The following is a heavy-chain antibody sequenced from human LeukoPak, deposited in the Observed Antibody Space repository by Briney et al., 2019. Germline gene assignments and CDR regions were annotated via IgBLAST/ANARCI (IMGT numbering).Heavy chain of an antibody. J-gene: IGHJ3*02. CDR2: ITIDGSST. D-gene: IGHD2-21*01. CDR1: GVTSRNSW. Sequence: GGSLRLSCVASGVTSRNSWMHWVRQAPGKGLVWVSRITIDGSSTTYADSVKGRFTISRDNSKNSAYLQINSLRVEDTAVYYCAAVSYLAFDIWGQGTMVTVSS. V-gene: IGHV3-74*03. CDR3: AAVSYLAFDI.